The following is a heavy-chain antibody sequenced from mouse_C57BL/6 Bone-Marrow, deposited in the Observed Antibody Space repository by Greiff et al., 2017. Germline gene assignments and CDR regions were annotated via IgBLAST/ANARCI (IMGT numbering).Heavy chain of an antibody. CDR2: ISDGGSYT. CDR3: AREWGQTSDAMDY. V-gene: IGHV5-4*01. J-gene: IGHJ4*01. Sequence: EVKLVESGGGLVKPGGSLKLSCAASGFTFSSYAMSWVRQTPEKRLEWVATISDGGSYTYYPDNVKGRFTISRDNAKNNLDLQMSHLKSEDTAMYYYAREWGQTSDAMDYCDQGTSVTVTS. CDR1: GFTFSSYA.